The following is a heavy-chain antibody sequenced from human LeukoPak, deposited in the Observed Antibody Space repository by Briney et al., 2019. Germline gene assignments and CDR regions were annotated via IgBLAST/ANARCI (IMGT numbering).Heavy chain of an antibody. J-gene: IGHJ2*01. D-gene: IGHD3-10*01. CDR2: IYYSGNT. V-gene: IGHV4-30-4*01. Sequence: SETLSLTCTVSGGSVSSGDYYWSWIRQPPGKGLEWIGYIYYSGNTYYNPSLKSRLTISLDTSKNQFSLRLTSATAADTAVYYCARRDGSGSSRRYWYFDLWGRGTLVTVSS. CDR3: ARRDGSGSSRRYWYFDL. CDR1: GGSVSSGDYY.